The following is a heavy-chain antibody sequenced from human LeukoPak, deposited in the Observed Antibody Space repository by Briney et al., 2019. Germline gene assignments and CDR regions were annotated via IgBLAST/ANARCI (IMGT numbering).Heavy chain of an antibody. V-gene: IGHV3-9*01. J-gene: IGHJ4*02. CDR1: GFTFDDYA. Sequence: AGRSLRLSCAASGFTFDDYAMHWVRQAPGKGLEWVSGISWNSGSIGYADSVKGRFTISRDNAKNSLYLQMNSLRAEDTALYYCAKGATYYYDSSGYYFDYWGQGTLVTVSS. CDR3: AKGATYYYDSSGYYFDY. D-gene: IGHD3-22*01. CDR2: ISWNSGSI.